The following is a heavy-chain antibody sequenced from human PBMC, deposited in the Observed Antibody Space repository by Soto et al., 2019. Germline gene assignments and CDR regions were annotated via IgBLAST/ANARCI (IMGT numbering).Heavy chain of an antibody. V-gene: IGHV3-21*01. Sequence: GGSLRLSCAASGFTFSSYSMNWVRQAPGKGLEWVSSISSSSSYIYYADSVKGRFTISRDNAKNSLYLQMNSLRAEDTAVYYCARDRGIKWFDPWGQGTLVTVAS. CDR2: ISSSSSYI. CDR1: GFTFSSYS. J-gene: IGHJ5*02. CDR3: ARDRGIKWFDP. D-gene: IGHD3-10*01.